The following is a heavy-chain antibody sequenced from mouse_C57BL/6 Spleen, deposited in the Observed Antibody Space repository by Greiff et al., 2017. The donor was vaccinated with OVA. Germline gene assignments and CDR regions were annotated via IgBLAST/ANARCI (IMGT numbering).Heavy chain of an antibody. CDR3: ARSAPLYDEGRYYAMDY. J-gene: IGHJ4*01. V-gene: IGHV1-80*01. Sequence: QVQLQQSGAELVKPGASVKISCKASGYAFSSYWMNWVKQRPGKGLEWIGQIYPGDGDTNYNGKFKGKATLTADKSSSTAYMQLSSLTSEDSAVYFCARSAPLYDEGRYYAMDYWGQGTSVTVSS. D-gene: IGHD2-14*01. CDR2: IYPGDGDT. CDR1: GYAFSSYW.